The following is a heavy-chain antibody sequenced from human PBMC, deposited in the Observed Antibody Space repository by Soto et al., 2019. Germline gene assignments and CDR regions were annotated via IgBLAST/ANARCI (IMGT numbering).Heavy chain of an antibody. Sequence: QVQLVQSGPEMKKPGASVKVSCKASGYTFTGYYIHWVRQAPGQGLEWMGWINPNGGGTNYAQKLQGRGSMTRDTSISTAFMDLSRLISDDTAIYYCARDDAFDIWGQGTLVTVSS. CDR3: ARDDAFDI. CDR1: GYTFTGYY. CDR2: INPNGGGT. J-gene: IGHJ3*02. V-gene: IGHV1-2*02.